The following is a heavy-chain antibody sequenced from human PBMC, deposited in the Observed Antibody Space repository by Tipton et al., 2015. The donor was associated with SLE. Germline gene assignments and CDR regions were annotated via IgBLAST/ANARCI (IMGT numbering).Heavy chain of an antibody. V-gene: IGHV4-59*01. CDR3: ARDRGESPY. CDR1: GGSISSYY. CDR2: IYYSGST. J-gene: IGHJ4*02. Sequence: TLSPTCTVSGGSISSYYWSWIRQPPGKGLEWIGYIYYSGSTNYNPSLKSRVTISVDTSKNQFSLKLSSVTAADTAVYYCARDRGESPYWGQGTLVTVSS. D-gene: IGHD5-12*01.